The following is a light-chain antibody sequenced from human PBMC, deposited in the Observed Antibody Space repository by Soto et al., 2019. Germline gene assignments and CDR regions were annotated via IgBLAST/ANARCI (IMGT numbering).Light chain of an antibody. CDR3: LQSYTTPRT. Sequence: IQLTQSPSSLSASVGDRVTITCRASQGIARSLNWYQQRPGEAPKLLVYGASNLHTAVPPRFSGSGSGTDYTLTISGLQTEDLGTYYCLQSYTTPRTFVQGTTVEIK. CDR2: GAS. V-gene: IGKV1-39*01. J-gene: IGKJ1*01. CDR1: QGIARS.